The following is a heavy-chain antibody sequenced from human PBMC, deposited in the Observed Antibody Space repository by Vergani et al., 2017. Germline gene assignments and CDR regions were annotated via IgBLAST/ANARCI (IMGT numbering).Heavy chain of an antibody. CDR3: ARQSRDVFCTNGVCHLGY. CDR2: LSASDRRT. J-gene: IGHJ4*02. CDR1: GFTFIMHA. Sequence: EVQLLESGGDLVQPGGSLRLSCAASGFTFIMHAMSWVRQAPGKGLEWVSTLSASDRRTHYADSVKGRFTISRDNAKNSLHLQMNNLRAEDTAVYYCARQSRDVFCTNGVCHLGYWGQGALVTVSS. V-gene: IGHV3-23*01. D-gene: IGHD2-8*01.